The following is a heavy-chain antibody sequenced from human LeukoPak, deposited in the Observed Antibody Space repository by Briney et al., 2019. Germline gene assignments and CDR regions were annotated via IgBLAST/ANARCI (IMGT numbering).Heavy chain of an antibody. D-gene: IGHD3-22*01. CDR3: ARGAAYYYDSSGYPYFDY. CDR2: ISYDGSNK. Sequence: GGSLRLSCAASGFTFSSYSMNWVRQAPGKGLEWVAVISYDGSNKYYADSVKGRFTISRDNSKNTLYLQMNSLRAEDTAVYYCARGAAYYYDSSGYPYFDYWGQGTLVTVSS. V-gene: IGHV3-30*03. J-gene: IGHJ4*02. CDR1: GFTFSSYS.